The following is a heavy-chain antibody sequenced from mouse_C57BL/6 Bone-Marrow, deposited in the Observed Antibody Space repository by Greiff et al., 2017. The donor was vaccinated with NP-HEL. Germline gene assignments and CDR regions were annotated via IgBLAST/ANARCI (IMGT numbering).Heavy chain of an antibody. CDR3: ARDYYDYAYAMDY. Sequence: QVQLKESGPELVKPGASVKISCKASGYAFSSSWMNWVKQRPGKGLEWIGRIYPGDGDTNYNGKFKGKATLTADKSSSTAYMQLSSLTSDDSAVYFCARDYYDYAYAMDYWGQGTSVTVSS. CDR1: GYAFSSSW. CDR2: IYPGDGDT. J-gene: IGHJ4*01. V-gene: IGHV1-82*01. D-gene: IGHD2-4*01.